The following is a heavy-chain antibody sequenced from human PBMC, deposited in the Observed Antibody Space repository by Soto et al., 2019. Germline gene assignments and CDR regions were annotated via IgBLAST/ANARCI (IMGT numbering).Heavy chain of an antibody. CDR1: GASIDNNGYS. CDR3: ARGGTGWKALNWFDP. J-gene: IGHJ5*02. V-gene: IGHV4-31*11. CDR2: NNNRADT. D-gene: IGHD6-19*01. Sequence: PSETLSLTCAVSGASIDNNGYSWTWIRQHPGKGLEWIGTNNNRADTYYNPSLKSRLTISLDTSQNHFSLRLNAVTAADTAIYYCARGGTGWKALNWFDPWGQGIMVIVSS.